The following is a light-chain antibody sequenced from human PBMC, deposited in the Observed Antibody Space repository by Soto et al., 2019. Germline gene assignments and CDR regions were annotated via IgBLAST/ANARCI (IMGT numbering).Light chain of an antibody. CDR1: QSISSH. V-gene: IGKV3-11*01. CDR3: QQRFNWPLT. Sequence: EIVLTQSPATLSLSPGERATLSCRASQSISSHLAWYQQKPGQAPRLLIYGSSNRATGIPARFSGSGSVTDFTPTISSLEPDAFAVYYCQQRFNWPLTFGGGTKVEIK. J-gene: IGKJ4*01. CDR2: GSS.